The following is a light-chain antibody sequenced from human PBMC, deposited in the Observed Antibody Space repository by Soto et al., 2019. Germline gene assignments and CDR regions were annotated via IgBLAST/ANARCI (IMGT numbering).Light chain of an antibody. CDR1: NSDIGAYDY. CDR3: LSHTTRRIYV. CDR2: NVN. V-gene: IGLV2-14*03. J-gene: IGLJ1*01. Sequence: ALTQPASVSGSPGQSITISCSGTNSDIGAYDYVSWYQQHPGKPPKLIIYNVNNRPSGVSFRFSGSKSANTASLTISGLQTEDEADYYCLSHTTRRIYVFGPGTKVTVL.